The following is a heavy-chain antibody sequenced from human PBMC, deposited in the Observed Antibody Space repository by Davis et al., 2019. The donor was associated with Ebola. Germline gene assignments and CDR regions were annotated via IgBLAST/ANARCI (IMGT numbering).Heavy chain of an antibody. V-gene: IGHV4-34*01. CDR2: INHSGST. Sequence: PSETLSFTCAVYGGSFSGYYWSWIRQPPGKGLEWIGEINHSGSTNYNPSLKSRVTISVDTSKNQFSLKLSSVTAADTAVYYCASPLLDYYDSSGYIKDYWGQGTLVTVSS. CDR1: GGSFSGYY. D-gene: IGHD3-22*01. CDR3: ASPLLDYYDSSGYIKDY. J-gene: IGHJ4*02.